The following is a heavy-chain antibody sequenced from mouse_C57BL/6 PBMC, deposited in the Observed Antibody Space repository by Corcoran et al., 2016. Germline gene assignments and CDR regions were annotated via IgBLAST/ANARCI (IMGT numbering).Heavy chain of an antibody. V-gene: IGHV3-6*01. D-gene: IGHD1-1*01. Sequence: DVQLQESGPGLVKPSQSLSLTCSVTGYSITSGYYWNWIRQFPGNKLEWMGYISYDGSNNYNPSLKNRISITRDTSKNQFFLKLNSGTTEDTATYYCAREDYGSSSLGFDVWGTGTTVTVSS. CDR3: AREDYGSSSLGFDV. CDR2: ISYDGSN. CDR1: GYSITSGYY. J-gene: IGHJ1*03.